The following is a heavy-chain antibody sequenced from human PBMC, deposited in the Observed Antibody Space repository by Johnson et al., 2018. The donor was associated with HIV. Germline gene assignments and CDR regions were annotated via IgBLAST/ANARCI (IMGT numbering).Heavy chain of an antibody. CDR1: GFTFSSYG. CDR3: TTDGSPLWFKAFDI. Sequence: VQLVESGGGLVQPGGSLRLSCAASGFTFSSYGMHWVRQAPGKGLEWVANIKQDGSEKYYADSVKGRFTISRDNAKNSLFLQMTSLRTEDTAVYFCTTDGSPLWFKAFDIWGQGTMVTVSS. CDR2: IKQDGSEK. V-gene: IGHV3-7*05. J-gene: IGHJ3*02. D-gene: IGHD3-10*01.